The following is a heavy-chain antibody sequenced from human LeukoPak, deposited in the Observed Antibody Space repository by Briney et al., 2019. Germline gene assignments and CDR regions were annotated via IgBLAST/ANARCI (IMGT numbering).Heavy chain of an antibody. CDR2: ISGSGGGT. V-gene: IGHV3-23*01. J-gene: IGHJ4*02. Sequence: GGSLRLSCAASGFTFSSYAMSWVRQAPGKGLEWVSAISGSGGGTYYADSVEGRFTISRDNSKNTLYLQMNSLRAEDTAVYYCAKAAPYYYDSSGYYSYWGQGTLVTVSS. CDR1: GFTFSSYA. CDR3: AKAAPYYYDSSGYYSY. D-gene: IGHD3-22*01.